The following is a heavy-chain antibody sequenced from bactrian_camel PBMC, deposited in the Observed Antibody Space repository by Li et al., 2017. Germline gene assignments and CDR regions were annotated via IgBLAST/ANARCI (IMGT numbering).Heavy chain of an antibody. D-gene: IGHD2*01. Sequence: HVQLVESGGGSIQAGGSLRLSCTTSETTSESAVRDNDMAWFRQAPGSACEFVSGISTIGSTTYADSVKGRFTLSVDNAANTVDLQMNSLKPEDTAMYYCAASRRWLLPDLVDGEYNFWGPGTQVTVS. V-gene: IGHV3S53*01. J-gene: IGHJ4*01. CDR1: ETTSESAVRDND. CDR3: AASRRWLLPDLVDGEYNF. CDR2: ISTIGST.